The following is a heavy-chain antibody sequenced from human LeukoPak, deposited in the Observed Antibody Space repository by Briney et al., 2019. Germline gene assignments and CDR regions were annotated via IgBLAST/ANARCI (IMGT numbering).Heavy chain of an antibody. CDR2: ISSSSSYI. CDR1: GFTFSSYS. J-gene: IGHJ4*02. CDR3: ARAFSYSNYVGY. V-gene: IGHV3-21*01. D-gene: IGHD4-11*01. Sequence: GGSLRLSCAASGFTFSSYSMNWVRQAPGKGLEWVSSISSSSSYIYYADSVKGRFAISRDNAKNSLYLQMNSLRAEDTAVYYCARAFSYSNYVGYWGQGTLVTVSS.